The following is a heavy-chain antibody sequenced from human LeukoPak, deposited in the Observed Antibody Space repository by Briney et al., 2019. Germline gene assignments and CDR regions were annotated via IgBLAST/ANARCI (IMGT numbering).Heavy chain of an antibody. CDR2: INHSGST. CDR3: AREWGSSWYVH. Sequence: SETLSLTCAVYGGSFSGYYWSWIRQPPGKGLEWIGEINHSGSTNYNPSLKSRVTISVDTSKNQFSLKLSSVTAADTAVYYCAREWGSSWYVHWGQGTLVTVSS. CDR1: GGSFSGYY. V-gene: IGHV4-34*01. J-gene: IGHJ4*02. D-gene: IGHD6-13*01.